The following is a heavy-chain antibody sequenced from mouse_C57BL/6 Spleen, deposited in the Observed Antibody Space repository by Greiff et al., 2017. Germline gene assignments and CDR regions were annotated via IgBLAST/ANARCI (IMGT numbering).Heavy chain of an antibody. Sequence: QVQLQQPGTELVKPGASVKLSCKASGYTFTSYWMHWVKQRPGQGLEWIGNLNPSNGGTKYNEKFKSKATLTVDKSSSTAYMQLSSLTSEDSAVYYRAKEGYYGSSTYLDYWGQGTTLTVSS. CDR3: AKEGYYGSSTYLDY. V-gene: IGHV1-53*01. CDR2: LNPSNGGT. CDR1: GYTFTSYW. D-gene: IGHD1-1*01. J-gene: IGHJ2*01.